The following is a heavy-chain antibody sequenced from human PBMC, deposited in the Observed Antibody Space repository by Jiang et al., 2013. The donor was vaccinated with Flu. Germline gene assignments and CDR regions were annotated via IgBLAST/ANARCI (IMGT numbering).Heavy chain of an antibody. Sequence: KPTQTLTLTCTFSGFSLTTTGVAVGWIRQPPGKALEWLAQIYWNDDKRYNPSLRGRLTIAKDTSKSQVVVTMTNMDPVDTATYYCAHQTTSSVVVVGARHPGPDDTFAFWGQGTMVTVSS. CDR2: IYWNDDK. V-gene: IGHV2-5*01. CDR3: AHQTTSSVVVVGARHPGPDDTFAF. J-gene: IGHJ3*01. D-gene: IGHD2-15*01. CDR1: GFSLTTTGVA.